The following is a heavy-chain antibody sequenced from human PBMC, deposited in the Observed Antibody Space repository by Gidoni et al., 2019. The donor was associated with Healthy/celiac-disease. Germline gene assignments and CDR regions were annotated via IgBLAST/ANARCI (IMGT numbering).Heavy chain of an antibody. CDR3: AKDLMGATPFDY. D-gene: IGHD1-26*01. J-gene: IGHJ4*02. CDR1: GFTFSSYA. V-gene: IGHV3-23*01. CDR2: ISGSGGST. Sequence: EVQLLESGGGLVQPGGSLSLSCAASGFTFSSYAISWVRQAPGKGLEWVSAISGSGGSTYYADSVKGRFTISRDNSKNTLYLQMNSLRAEDTAVYYCAKDLMGATPFDYWGQGTLVTVSS.